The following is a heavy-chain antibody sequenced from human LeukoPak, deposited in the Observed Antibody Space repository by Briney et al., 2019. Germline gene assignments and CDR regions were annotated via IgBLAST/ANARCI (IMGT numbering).Heavy chain of an antibody. V-gene: IGHV3-30*02. Sequence: PGGSLRPSCAASGFTLRGYGMHWVRQAPGKGLEWVAFIRYDGSDKSYADSVKGRFTISRDNSENTLYLQINSLRVEDTAVYYCAKDTPTTGYHLDSWGQGTLVTVSS. CDR2: IRYDGSDK. CDR1: GFTLRGYG. D-gene: IGHD1-1*01. J-gene: IGHJ4*02. CDR3: AKDTPTTGYHLDS.